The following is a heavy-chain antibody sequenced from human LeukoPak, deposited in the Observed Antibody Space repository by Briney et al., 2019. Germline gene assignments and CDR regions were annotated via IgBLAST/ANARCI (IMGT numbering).Heavy chain of an antibody. D-gene: IGHD2-15*01. V-gene: IGHV4-61*01. CDR2: IYYSGST. CDR3: ARFHCSGGSCRGVWFDP. J-gene: IGHJ5*02. Sequence: SETLSLTCTVSGGSVSSGSYYWSWIRQPPGKGLEWIGYIYYSGSTNYNPSLKSRVTISVDTSKNQFSLKLSSVTAADTAVYYCARFHCSGGSCRGVWFDPWGQGTLVTVSS. CDR1: GGSVSSGSYY.